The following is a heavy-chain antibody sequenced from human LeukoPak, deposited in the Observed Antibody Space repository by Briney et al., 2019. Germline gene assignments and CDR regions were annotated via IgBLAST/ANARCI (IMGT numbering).Heavy chain of an antibody. V-gene: IGHV3-64*01. CDR2: ISTDGRAT. CDR1: GFTFSRYI. J-gene: IGHJ4*02. D-gene: IGHD4-17*01. CDR3: ARSIYGEPLDY. Sequence: GGSLRLSCAASGFTFSRYIMHWVRQAPGKRLEYVSSISTDGRATYYANSVKGRFSISRDNSKNTQYLQMGSLGAEDMGVYYCARSIYGEPLDYWGQGTLVTVSS.